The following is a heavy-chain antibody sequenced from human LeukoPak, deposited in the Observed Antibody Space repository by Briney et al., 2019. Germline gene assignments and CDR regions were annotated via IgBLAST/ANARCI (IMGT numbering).Heavy chain of an antibody. CDR1: GFIVSYNY. D-gene: IGHD4-17*01. V-gene: IGHV3-66*01. CDR3: ARDSSVTTVDY. CDR2: TYTSGGT. J-gene: IGHJ4*02. Sequence: GGSLGLSCAASGFIVSYNYMTWVRQAPGRGLEWVAVTYTSGGTYYADSVKGRFTISRDNSKNTLYLQMNSLRAEDTAVYYCARDSSVTTVDYWGQGTLVTVSS.